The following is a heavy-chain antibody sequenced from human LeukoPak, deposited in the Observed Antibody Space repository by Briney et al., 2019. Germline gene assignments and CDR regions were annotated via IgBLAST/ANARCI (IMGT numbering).Heavy chain of an antibody. J-gene: IGHJ3*02. V-gene: IGHV1-18*01. CDR1: GYTFTSYG. D-gene: IGHD2-21*02. CDR2: ISAYNGNT. CDR3: ARVVVTAISHDAFDI. Sequence: APVKVSCKASGYTFTSYGISWVRQAPGQGLEWMGWISAYNGNTNYAQKLQGRVTMTTDTSTSTAYMELRSLRSDDTAVYYCARVVVTAISHDAFDIWGQGTMVTVSS.